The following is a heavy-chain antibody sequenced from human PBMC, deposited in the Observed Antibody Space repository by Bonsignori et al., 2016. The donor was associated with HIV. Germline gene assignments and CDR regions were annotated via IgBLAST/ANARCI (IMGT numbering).Heavy chain of an antibody. V-gene: IGHV4-34*01. Sequence: RQAPGKGLEWIGEINHSGSTNYNPSLKSRVTISVDTSKNQFSLKLSSVTAADTAVYYCARVQLGVYYYDSSGYYYAPFDYWGQGTLVTVSS. J-gene: IGHJ4*02. CDR2: INHSGST. D-gene: IGHD3-22*01. CDR3: ARVQLGVYYYDSSGYYYAPFDY.